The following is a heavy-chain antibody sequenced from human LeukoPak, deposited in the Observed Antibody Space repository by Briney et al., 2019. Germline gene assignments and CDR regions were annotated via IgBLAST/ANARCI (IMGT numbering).Heavy chain of an antibody. CDR1: GFTMKNFG. CDR2: IWYDGSQR. V-gene: IGHV3-33*03. D-gene: IGHD3-3*01. CDR3: VSGADMNYNFENSFYFDS. J-gene: IGHJ4*02. Sequence: GGSLRLSCAVSGFTMKNFGMHWVRQAPGKGLEWVAVIWYDGSQRHYIDSVKGRFAISRENSMNTLSLEMNGLRVEDTAVFYCVSGADMNYNFENSFYFDSWGEGALVIVSS.